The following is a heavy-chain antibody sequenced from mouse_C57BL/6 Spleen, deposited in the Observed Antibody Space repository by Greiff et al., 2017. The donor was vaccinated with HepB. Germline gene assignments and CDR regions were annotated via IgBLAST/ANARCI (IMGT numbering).Heavy chain of an antibody. Sequence: VQLQQSGAELVKPGASVKLSCTASGFNIKDYYMHWVKQRTEQGLEWIGRIDPEDGETKYAPNFQGKATITADTSSNTAYLQLSSLTSEDTAVYYCARYNGYYEVLFAYWGQGTLVTVSA. V-gene: IGHV14-2*01. CDR2: IDPEDGET. CDR1: GFNIKDYY. CDR3: ARYNGYYEVLFAY. D-gene: IGHD2-3*01. J-gene: IGHJ3*01.